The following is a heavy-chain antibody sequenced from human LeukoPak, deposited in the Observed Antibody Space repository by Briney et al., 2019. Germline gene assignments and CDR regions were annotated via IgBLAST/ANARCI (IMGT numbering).Heavy chain of an antibody. Sequence: PSETLSLTCTVSGGSISSSSYYWGWIRQPPGKGLEWIGSIYYSGSTYYNPSLKSRVTISVDTSKNQFSLKLSSVTAADTAVYYCARAAIVVVPAGRRHNWFDPWGQGTLVTVSS. CDR2: IYYSGST. CDR1: GGSISSSSYY. D-gene: IGHD2-2*01. CDR3: ARAAIVVVPAGRRHNWFDP. J-gene: IGHJ5*02. V-gene: IGHV4-39*07.